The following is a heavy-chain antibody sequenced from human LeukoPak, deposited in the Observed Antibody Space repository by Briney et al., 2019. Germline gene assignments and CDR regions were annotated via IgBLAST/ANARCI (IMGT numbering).Heavy chain of an antibody. CDR2: IYSGGST. D-gene: IGHD3-16*02. J-gene: IGHJ4*02. Sequence: PGGSLRLSCTASGFIFTNYWMNWVRQSPGKGLEWVSVIYSGGSTYYADSVKGRFTISRDNSKNTLYLRMNSLRAEDTAVYYCARDRTSLRLGELSPQFDYWGQGTLVTVSS. CDR3: ARDRTSLRLGELSPQFDY. CDR1: GFIFTNYW. V-gene: IGHV3-53*01.